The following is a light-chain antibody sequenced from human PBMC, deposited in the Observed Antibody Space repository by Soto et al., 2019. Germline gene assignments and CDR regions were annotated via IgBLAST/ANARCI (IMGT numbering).Light chain of an antibody. Sequence: EIVLTQPPATLSLSPGERATLSCRASQSVSSYLAWYQQKAGQAPRLLIYGASTRATGIPARFSGSGSGTEFTLTISSLQSEDFAVYYCQQYNNWPPITFGQGTRLEI. CDR2: GAS. V-gene: IGKV3D-15*01. J-gene: IGKJ5*01. CDR1: QSVSSY. CDR3: QQYNNWPPIT.